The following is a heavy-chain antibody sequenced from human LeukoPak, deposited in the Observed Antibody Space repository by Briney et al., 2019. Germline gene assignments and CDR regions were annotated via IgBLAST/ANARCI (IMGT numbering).Heavy chain of an antibody. V-gene: IGHV1-8*01. D-gene: IGHD5-24*01. CDR3: ARDAPHRRDGYKGAFDI. J-gene: IGHJ3*02. Sequence: ASVKVSCKASGYTFTSYDINWVRQATGQGLEWMGWMNPNSGNTGYAQKFQGRVTMTRDTSISTAYMELSRLRSDDTAVYYCARDAPHRRDGYKGAFDIWGQGTMVTVSS. CDR1: GYTFTSYD. CDR2: MNPNSGNT.